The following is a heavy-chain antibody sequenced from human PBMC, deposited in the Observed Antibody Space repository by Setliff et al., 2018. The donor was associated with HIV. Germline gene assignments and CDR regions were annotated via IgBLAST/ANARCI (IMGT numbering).Heavy chain of an antibody. CDR3: ARDLDYYFDY. D-gene: IGHD1-1*01. CDR1: GFTFDDYG. V-gene: IGHV3-48*04. CDR2: IGGHGSII. Sequence: GGSLRLSCAASGFTFDDYGMSWVRQAPGKGLEWISFIGGHGSIIHYADSVKGRFTISRDNAKNSLFLQMNSLRAEDTAVYYCARDLDYYFDYWGQGTLVTVSS. J-gene: IGHJ4*02.